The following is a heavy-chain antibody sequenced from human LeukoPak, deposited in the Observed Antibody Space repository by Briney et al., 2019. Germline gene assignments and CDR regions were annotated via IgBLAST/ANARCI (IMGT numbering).Heavy chain of an antibody. D-gene: IGHD3-22*01. CDR3: ARETHYDSSGYYVVGGYYYYYMDV. Sequence: SETLSLTCSVSIGSISSSKWWSWVRQSPVKGLEWIGEIYLYGTTNYNPSFTSRVTMSVDTSKNQFSLKLSSVTAADTAVYYCARETHYDSSGYYVVGGYYYYYMDVWGKGTTVTVSS. CDR2: IYLYGTT. CDR1: IGSISSSKW. J-gene: IGHJ6*03. V-gene: IGHV4-4*02.